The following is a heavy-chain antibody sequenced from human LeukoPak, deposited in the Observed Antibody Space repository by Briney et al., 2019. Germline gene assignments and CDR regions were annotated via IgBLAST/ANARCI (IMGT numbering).Heavy chain of an antibody. Sequence: PGGSLRLSCAASGFTFDNYGMSWVRQVPGKGLEWVSSINGNGGSTAYADSVKGRFTISRDNAKNSLYLQMNSLRAEDTAFYYCARYDFWSGFKGGDYWGQGTPVTVSS. D-gene: IGHD3-3*01. V-gene: IGHV3-20*04. CDR1: GFTFDNYG. CDR2: INGNGGST. J-gene: IGHJ4*02. CDR3: ARYDFWSGFKGGDY.